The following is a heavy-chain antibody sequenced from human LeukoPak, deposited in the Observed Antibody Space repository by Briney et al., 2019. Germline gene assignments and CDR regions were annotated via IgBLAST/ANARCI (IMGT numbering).Heavy chain of an antibody. CDR1: GVSFSGYY. J-gene: IGHJ4*02. Sequence: SETLSLTCAVYGVSFSGYYWSWIRQPPGKGLGWIGEINHSGSTNYNPSLKSRVTISVDTSKNQFSLKLSSVTAADTAVYYCASAFLTGKDYWGQGTLVTVSS. CDR2: INHSGST. D-gene: IGHD3-9*01. CDR3: ASAFLTGKDY. V-gene: IGHV4-34*01.